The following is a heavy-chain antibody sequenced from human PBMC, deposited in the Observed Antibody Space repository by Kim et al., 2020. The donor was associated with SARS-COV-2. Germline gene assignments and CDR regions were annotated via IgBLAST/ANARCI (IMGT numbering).Heavy chain of an antibody. CDR1: GFSVSNTY. Sequence: GGSLRLSCAASGFSVSNTYLSWVRQAPGKGLEWVSVIYNSGATYYADSVKGRFTISRDKSKNMLFLQMSGLRAEDTAVYYCTRNTDSGYEFWGRGTLVIVSP. CDR3: TRNTDSGYEF. CDR2: IYNSGAT. D-gene: IGHD5-12*01. V-gene: IGHV3-53*01. J-gene: IGHJ4*02.